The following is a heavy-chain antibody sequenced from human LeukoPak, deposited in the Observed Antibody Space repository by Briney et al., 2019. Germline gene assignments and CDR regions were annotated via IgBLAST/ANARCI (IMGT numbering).Heavy chain of an antibody. V-gene: IGHV3-21*01. CDR1: GFTFSSYS. D-gene: IGHD4-17*01. CDR3: ARATDGDYVPY. Sequence: GGSLRLSCAASGFTFSSYSMNWVRQAPGKGLEWVSSISSSSSYINYADSVKGRFTISRDNAKNSLYLQMNSLRAEATAVYYCARATDGDYVPYWGQGTLVTVSS. J-gene: IGHJ4*02. CDR2: ISSSSSYI.